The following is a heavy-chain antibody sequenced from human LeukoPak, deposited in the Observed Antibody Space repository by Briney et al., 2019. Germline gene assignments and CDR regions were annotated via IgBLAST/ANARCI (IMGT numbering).Heavy chain of an antibody. Sequence: SETLSLTCAVYGGSFSGYYWSWIRQPPGKGLEWIGEINHSGSTNYNPSLKSRVTISVDTSKNQFSLKLSSVTAADTAVYYCARVAYQYYYDSSGYDLDYWGQGTLVTVSS. V-gene: IGHV4-34*01. CDR2: INHSGST. CDR3: ARVAYQYYYDSSGYDLDY. CDR1: GGSFSGYY. D-gene: IGHD3-22*01. J-gene: IGHJ4*02.